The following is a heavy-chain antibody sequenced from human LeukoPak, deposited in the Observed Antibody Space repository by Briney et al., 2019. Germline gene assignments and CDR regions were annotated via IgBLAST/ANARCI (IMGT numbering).Heavy chain of an antibody. D-gene: IGHD1-26*01. CDR1: GFTFSSYW. J-gene: IGHJ4*02. V-gene: IGHV3-74*01. CDR2: VNSDGSTT. CDR3: ARDGDSGVDY. Sequence: GGSLRLSCAASGFTFSSYWMHWVRQAPGKGLVWVSRVNSDGSTTNYADSVKGRFTISRDNAKNTLYLQMNSLRAEDTAVYYCARDGDSGVDYWDQGTLVTVSS.